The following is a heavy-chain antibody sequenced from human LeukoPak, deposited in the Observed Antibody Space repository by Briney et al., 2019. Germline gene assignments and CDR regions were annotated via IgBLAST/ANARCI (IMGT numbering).Heavy chain of an antibody. V-gene: IGHV3-23*01. D-gene: IGHD3-22*01. Sequence: GGSLRLSCAASGFTISTFAMNWVRLPPERGLEWVSTVRDSDDRTYYADSVRGRLTISRDNSKNTLYLQMNSLRAEDTAVYYCARDLEDSSPFGAFDMWGQGTMVTVSS. CDR2: VRDSDDRT. J-gene: IGHJ3*02. CDR1: GFTISTFA. CDR3: ARDLEDSSPFGAFDM.